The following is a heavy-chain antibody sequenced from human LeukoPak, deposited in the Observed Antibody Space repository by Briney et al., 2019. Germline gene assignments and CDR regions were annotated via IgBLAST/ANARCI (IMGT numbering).Heavy chain of an antibody. CDR1: GGSISSSSYY. CDR2: IYYSGST. CDR3: AREYVDIAPWRRRVGFDY. Sequence: SETLSLTCTVPGGSISSSSYYWGWIRQPPGKGLEWIGSIYYSGSTYYNPSLKSRVTISVDTSKNQFSLKLSSVTAADTAVYYCAREYVDIAPWRRRVGFDYWGQGTLVTVSS. V-gene: IGHV4-39*07. J-gene: IGHJ4*02. D-gene: IGHD5-12*01.